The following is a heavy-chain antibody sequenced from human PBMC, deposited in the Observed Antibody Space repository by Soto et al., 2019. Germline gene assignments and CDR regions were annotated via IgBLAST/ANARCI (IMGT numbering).Heavy chain of an antibody. CDR2: ITNIGDST. V-gene: IGHV3-23*01. CDR1: GLTFSNFA. J-gene: IGHJ4*02. D-gene: IGHD3-22*01. CDR3: AKNRGVTMMIQPDY. Sequence: EVQLWESGGGLVQPGGSLRLSCAASGLTFSNFAMNWVRQVPGKGLEWVSTITNIGDSTYYADPVKGRFTVSRVNSMNTLYLQMDSLRAADTAVYYCAKNRGVTMMIQPDYWGQGTLVTVSS.